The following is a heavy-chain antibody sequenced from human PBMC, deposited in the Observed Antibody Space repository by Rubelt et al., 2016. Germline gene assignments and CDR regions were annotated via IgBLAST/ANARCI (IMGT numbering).Heavy chain of an antibody. J-gene: IGHJ6*02. CDR2: INHSGST. V-gene: IGHV4-34*02. D-gene: IGHD6-6*01. Sequence: QVQLQQWGAGRLKPSETLSLTCAVYVGSFSGHYWSWIRQPPGKGLEWIGEINHSGSTNNNPSLKSRVTISVDTSKNQFSLKLRSVTAADTAVYYCARGIAADKGRSGMDVWGQGTTVTVSS. CDR3: ARGIAADKGRSGMDV. CDR1: VGSFSGHY.